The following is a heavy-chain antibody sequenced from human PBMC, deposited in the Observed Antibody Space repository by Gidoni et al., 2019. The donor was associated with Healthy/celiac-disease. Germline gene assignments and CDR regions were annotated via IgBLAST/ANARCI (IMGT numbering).Heavy chain of an antibody. Sequence: QVQLVQSGAEVKKPGASVKVSCKASGYTFTSYDINWVLQATGQGLEWMGWMNPNSGNTGYAQKFQGRVTMTRNTSISTAYMELSSLRSEDTAVYYCATSRSDSSGYYLIDYWGQGTLVTVSS. J-gene: IGHJ4*02. D-gene: IGHD3-22*01. V-gene: IGHV1-8*01. CDR3: ATSRSDSSGYYLIDY. CDR2: MNPNSGNT. CDR1: GYTFTSYD.